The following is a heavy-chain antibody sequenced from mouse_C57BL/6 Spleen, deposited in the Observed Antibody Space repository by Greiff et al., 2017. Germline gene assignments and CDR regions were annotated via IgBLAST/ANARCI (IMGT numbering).Heavy chain of an antibody. J-gene: IGHJ1*03. CDR3: VRLGGDWYFDV. CDR1: GFSFNTYA. D-gene: IGHD4-1*01. CDR2: IRSKSNNYAT. Sequence: EVHLVESGGGLVQPKGSLKLSCAASGFSFNTYAMNWVRQAPGKGLEWVAHIRSKSNNYATYYDESVKDRFTISRDASASMLYLQMNNFKTEDTAMYYCVRLGGDWYFDVWGTGTTVTVSS. V-gene: IGHV10-1*01.